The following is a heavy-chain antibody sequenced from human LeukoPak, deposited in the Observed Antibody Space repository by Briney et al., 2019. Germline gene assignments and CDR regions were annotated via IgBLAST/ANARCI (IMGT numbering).Heavy chain of an antibody. D-gene: IGHD2-21*01. Sequence: GGSLRLSCAASGFTVSSNYMIWVRQAPGKGLEWVSVIYSGGSTYYADSVKGRFTISRDNSKNTLYLQMNSLRAEDTAVYYCARGAAVIHVDYWGQGTLVTVSS. CDR2: IYSGGST. CDR3: ARGAAVIHVDY. J-gene: IGHJ4*02. V-gene: IGHV3-53*01. CDR1: GFTVSSNY.